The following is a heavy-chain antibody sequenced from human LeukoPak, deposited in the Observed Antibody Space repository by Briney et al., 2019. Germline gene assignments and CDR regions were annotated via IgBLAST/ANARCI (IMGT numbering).Heavy chain of an antibody. D-gene: IGHD6-19*01. CDR1: GFTFSNAW. CDR2: IKSKTDGGTT. J-gene: IGHJ4*02. V-gene: IGHV3-15*01. Sequence: GGSLRPSCAASGFTFSNAWMSWVRQAPGKGLEWVGRIKSKTDGGTTDYAAPVKGRFTISRDDSKNTLYLQMNSLKTEDTAVYYCTTDRPYSSGWLNWGQGTLVTVSS. CDR3: TTDRPYSSGWLN.